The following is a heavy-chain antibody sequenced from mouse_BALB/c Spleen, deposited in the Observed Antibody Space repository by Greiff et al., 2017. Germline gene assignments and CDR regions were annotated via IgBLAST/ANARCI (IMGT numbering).Heavy chain of an antibody. CDR1: GFTFSSYT. CDR2: ISNGGGST. CDR3: ARQTGTDAMDY. Sequence: EVKLEESGGGLVQPGGSLKLSCAASGFTFSSYTMSWVRQTPEKRLEWVAYISNGGGSTYYPDTVKGRFTISRDNAKNTLYLQMSSLKSEDTAMYYCARQTGTDAMDYWGQGTSVTVSS. J-gene: IGHJ4*01. D-gene: IGHD4-1*01. V-gene: IGHV5-12-2*01.